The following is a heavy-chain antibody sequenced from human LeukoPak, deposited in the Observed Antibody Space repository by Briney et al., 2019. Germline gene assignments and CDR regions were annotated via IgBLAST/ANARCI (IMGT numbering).Heavy chain of an antibody. J-gene: IGHJ3*02. D-gene: IGHD1-26*01. V-gene: IGHV3-48*01. CDR2: ISSSSTI. CDR3: AKGGSYSLSHAFDI. CDR1: GFTFSSYS. Sequence: GGSLRLSCAASGFTFSSYSMNWVRQAPGKGLEWVSYISSSSTIYYADSVKGRFTISRDNSKNTLYLQMNSLRAEDTAVYYCAKGGSYSLSHAFDIWGQGTMVTASS.